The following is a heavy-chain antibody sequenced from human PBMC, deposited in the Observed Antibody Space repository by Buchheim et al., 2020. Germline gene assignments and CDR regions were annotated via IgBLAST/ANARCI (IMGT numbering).Heavy chain of an antibody. D-gene: IGHD1-26*01. CDR1: GFTFSSYG. V-gene: IGHV3-30*18. J-gene: IGHJ4*02. CDR3: AKSGREVDTSFDY. Sequence: QVQLVESGGGVVQPGRSLRLSCAASGFTFSSYGMHWVRQAPGKGLEWVAVISYDGSNEYYADSLKGRFTISRDNSKNTLYLQMNSLRAEDTAVYYCAKSGREVDTSFDYWGQGTL. CDR2: ISYDGSNE.